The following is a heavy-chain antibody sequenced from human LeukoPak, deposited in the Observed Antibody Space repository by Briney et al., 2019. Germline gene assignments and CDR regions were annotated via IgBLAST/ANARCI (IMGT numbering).Heavy chain of an antibody. CDR1: GYTFTSYY. J-gene: IGHJ3*02. D-gene: IGHD4-17*01. CDR2: INPSGGST. Sequence: GASVTVSCKASGYTFTSYYMHWVRQAPAQGLEWMGIINPSGGSTSYAQKFQGRVTMTRDTSTSTVYMELSSLRSEDTAVYYCATITYTVTALDAFDIWGQGTMVTVSS. CDR3: ATITYTVTALDAFDI. V-gene: IGHV1-46*01.